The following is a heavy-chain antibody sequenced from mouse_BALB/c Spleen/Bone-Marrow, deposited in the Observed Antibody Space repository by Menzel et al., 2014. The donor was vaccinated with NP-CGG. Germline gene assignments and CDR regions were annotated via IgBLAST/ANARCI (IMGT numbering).Heavy chain of an antibody. D-gene: IGHD1-1*01. CDR2: INPSTGYT. J-gene: IGHJ4*01. Sequence: VKLQESGAELAKPGASVKMSCKASGYTFTSYWMRWVKQRPGQGLEWIGYINPSTGYTEYNQKFKDKATLTADKSSSTAYMQLSSLTSEDSAVYYCARGTVVAYYYAMDYWGQGTSVTVSS. V-gene: IGHV1-7*01. CDR3: ARGTVVAYYYAMDY. CDR1: GYTFTSYW.